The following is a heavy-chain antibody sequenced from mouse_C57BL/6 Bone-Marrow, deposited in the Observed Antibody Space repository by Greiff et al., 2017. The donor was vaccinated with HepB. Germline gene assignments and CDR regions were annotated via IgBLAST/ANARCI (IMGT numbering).Heavy chain of an antibody. J-gene: IGHJ2*01. Sequence: VQLKQSGAELVRPGASVKLSCTASGFNIKDDYMHWVKQRPEQGLEWIGWIDTENGDTEYASKFQGKATITAETSSNTAYLQHSSLTSEDTAVYYGTTIYGFDNWGQGTTLTVSS. CDR2: IDTENGDT. D-gene: IGHD1-1*01. CDR3: TTIYGFDN. V-gene: IGHV14-4*01. CDR1: GFNIKDDY.